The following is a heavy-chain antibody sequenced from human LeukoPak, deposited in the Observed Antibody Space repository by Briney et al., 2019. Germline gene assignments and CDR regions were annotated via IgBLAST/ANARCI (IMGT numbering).Heavy chain of an antibody. Sequence: GRSLRLSCAASGLTFRNYGMHWVRQAPGKGLEWVAIISYDGSNKYYADSVKDRFTISKDNSQNTLYLQMNSLRAEDTAVYYCASHRGDYATGYFDYWGQGTLVTVSS. CDR3: ASHRGDYATGYFDY. V-gene: IGHV3-30*03. CDR1: GLTFRNYG. J-gene: IGHJ4*02. CDR2: ISYDGSNK. D-gene: IGHD1-1*01.